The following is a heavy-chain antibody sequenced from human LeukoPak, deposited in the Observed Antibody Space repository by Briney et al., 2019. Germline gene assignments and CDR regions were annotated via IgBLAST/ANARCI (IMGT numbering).Heavy chain of an antibody. J-gene: IGHJ4*02. CDR2: IHYSGST. CDR1: GGPISSTSYY. Sequence: SETLSLTCTVSGGPISSTSYYWGWIRQPPGKGLEWIGSIHYSGSTYYNPSLKSRVTISVDTSKNQFSLKLSSVTAADTAVYYCARGPTVTTPLLDYWGQGTLVTVSS. D-gene: IGHD4-11*01. CDR3: ARGPTVTTPLLDY. V-gene: IGHV4-39*07.